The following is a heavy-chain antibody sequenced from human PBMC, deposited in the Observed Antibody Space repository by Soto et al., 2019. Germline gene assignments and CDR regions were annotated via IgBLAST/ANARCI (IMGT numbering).Heavy chain of an antibody. CDR1: GGSISSYY. V-gene: IGHV4-59*01. CDR2: IDYSGST. D-gene: IGHD6-13*01. J-gene: IGHJ5*02. CDR3: ARDPGVYSRSWYWFDP. Sequence: SETLSLTCTVSGGSISSYYWSWIRQPPGKGLEWIGYIDYSGSTNYNPSLTSRVTISVDTSKNQFSLKLSSVTAADPAVYYCARDPGVYSRSWYWFDPWGPGTLVTVSS.